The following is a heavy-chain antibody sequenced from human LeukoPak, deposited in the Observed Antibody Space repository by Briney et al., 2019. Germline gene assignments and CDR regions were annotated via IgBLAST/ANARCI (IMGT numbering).Heavy chain of an antibody. V-gene: IGHV1-18*01. Sequence: ASVKVSCKASGYTFNIYGISWVRRAPGQGLEWMGWISGYNGYTNYAQKFQFRVTMTTDTSTSTAYMELRSLTSDDTAVYYCARDKAVTTELTQYFHHWGQGTLVTVSS. CDR1: GYTFNIYG. J-gene: IGHJ1*01. CDR2: ISGYNGYT. D-gene: IGHD4-11*01. CDR3: ARDKAVTTELTQYFHH.